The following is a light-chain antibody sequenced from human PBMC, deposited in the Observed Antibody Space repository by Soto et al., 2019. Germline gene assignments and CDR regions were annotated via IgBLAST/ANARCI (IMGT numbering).Light chain of an antibody. CDR3: CSYAVSSSFV. J-gene: IGLJ1*01. CDR2: EAT. V-gene: IGLV2-23*01. CDR1: SSYFGTYNL. Sequence: QSVLTQPASVSLSPGQSITISCTGTSSYFGTYNLVSLYQHHPGKAPKLLIYEATKRPPGVSDRFSGSKSGYTASLTISGLQAEDGGDYYCCSYAVSSSFVFETGTKVTVL.